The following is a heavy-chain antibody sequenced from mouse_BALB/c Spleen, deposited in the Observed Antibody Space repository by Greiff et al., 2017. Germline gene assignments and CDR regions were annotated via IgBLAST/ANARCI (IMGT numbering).Heavy chain of an antibody. CDR1: GFAFSSYD. J-gene: IGHJ2*01. Sequence: EVMLVESGGGLVKPGGSLKLSCAASGFAFSSYDMSWVRQTPEKRLEWVAYISSGGGSTYYPDTVKGRFTISRDNAKNTLYLQMSSLKSEDTAMYYCARGGRYFDYWGQGTTLTVSS. V-gene: IGHV5-12-1*01. D-gene: IGHD1-1*01. CDR2: ISSGGGST. CDR3: ARGGRYFDY.